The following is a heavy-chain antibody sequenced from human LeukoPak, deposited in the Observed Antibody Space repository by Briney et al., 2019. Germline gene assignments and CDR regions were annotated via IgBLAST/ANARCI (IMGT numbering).Heavy chain of an antibody. V-gene: IGHV3-21*01. CDR2: ISSSSSYI. CDR1: GFTFSSYA. Sequence: PGGSLRLSCAASGFTFSSYAMNWVRQAPGKGLEWVSSISSSSSYIYYADSVKGRFTISRDNAKNSLYLQMNSLRAEDTAVYYCARDRVTPHLNYGMDVWGQGTTVTVSS. J-gene: IGHJ6*02. CDR3: ARDRVTPHLNYGMDV. D-gene: IGHD2-21*02.